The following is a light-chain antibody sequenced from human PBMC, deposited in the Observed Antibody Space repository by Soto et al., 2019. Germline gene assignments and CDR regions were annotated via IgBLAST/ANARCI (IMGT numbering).Light chain of an antibody. V-gene: IGKV1-39*01. J-gene: IGKJ1*01. Sequence: DIQMTQSPSTLSASVGDRVTITCRASQSIINWLDWYQQKPGKAPNLLIYDASSFESGVPSRFSGSGSVTRFTLTISSLQPEDFATYYCQQCSNTPWTFGQGTKVDI. CDR2: DAS. CDR1: QSIINW. CDR3: QQCSNTPWT.